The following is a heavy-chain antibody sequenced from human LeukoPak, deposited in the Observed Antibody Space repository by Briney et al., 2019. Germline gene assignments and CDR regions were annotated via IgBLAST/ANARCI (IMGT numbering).Heavy chain of an antibody. V-gene: IGHV3-21*01. CDR3: ARDLGVDLEGMQNYYYGMDV. Sequence: TGGSLRLSCAASGFTFSSYSMNWVSQAPGKGLEWVSSISSSSSYIYYADSVKGRFTISRDNAKNSLYLQMNSLRAEDTAVYYCARDLGVDLEGMQNYYYGMDVWGQGTTVTVSS. CDR1: GFTFSSYS. J-gene: IGHJ6*02. CDR2: ISSSSSYI. D-gene: IGHD2-2*03.